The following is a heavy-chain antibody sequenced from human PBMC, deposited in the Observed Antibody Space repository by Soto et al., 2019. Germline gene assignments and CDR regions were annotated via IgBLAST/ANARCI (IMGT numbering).Heavy chain of an antibody. V-gene: IGHV4-34*01. D-gene: IGHD6-13*01. Sequence: SETLSLTCAVYGGSFSGYFWNWIRQPPGKGLEWIGEINDRGSTNYNPSLKGRVTISVDTSKNQFSLKLSSVTAADTAVYYCARDSGGGSSWYSNIGFDPWGQGTLVTVSS. CDR3: ARDSGGGSSWYSNIGFDP. J-gene: IGHJ5*02. CDR1: GGSFSGYF. CDR2: INDRGST.